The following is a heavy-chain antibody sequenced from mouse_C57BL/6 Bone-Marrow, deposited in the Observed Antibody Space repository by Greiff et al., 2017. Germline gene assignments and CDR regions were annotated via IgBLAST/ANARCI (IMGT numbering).Heavy chain of an antibody. D-gene: IGHD1-1*01. V-gene: IGHV1-22*01. J-gene: IGHJ2*01. CDR1: GYTFTDYN. Sequence: EVQLQQSGPELVKPGASVKMSCKASGYTFTDYNMHWVKQSHGKSLEWIGYINPNNGGTSYNQKFKGKATLTVNKSSSTAYMELRSLKSEDSAVYYCARLYYYGSSRDYWGQGTTLTVSS. CDR2: INPNNGGT. CDR3: ARLYYYGSSRDY.